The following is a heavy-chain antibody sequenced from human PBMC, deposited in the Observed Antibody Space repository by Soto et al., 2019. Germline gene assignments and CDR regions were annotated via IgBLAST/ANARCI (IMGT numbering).Heavy chain of an antibody. CDR1: GYTFTSYD. Sequence: VASVKVSCKASGYTFTSYDINWVRQATGQGLEWMGWMNPNSGNTGYAQKFQGRVTMTGNTSISTAYMELSSLRSEDTAVYYCARVCAGYFESGDSASTYNDSVSWG. CDR3: ARVCAGYFESGDSASTYNDSVS. J-gene: IGHJ5*01. V-gene: IGHV1-8*01. CDR2: MNPNSGNT. D-gene: IGHD2-21*01.